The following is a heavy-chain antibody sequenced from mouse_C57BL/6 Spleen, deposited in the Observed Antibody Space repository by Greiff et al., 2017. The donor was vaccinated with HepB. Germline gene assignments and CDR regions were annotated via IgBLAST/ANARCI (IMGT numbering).Heavy chain of an antibody. CDR2: ISSGISTI. J-gene: IGHJ2*01. D-gene: IGHD1-1*01. V-gene: IGHV5-17*01. CDR1: GFTFSDYG. Sequence: EVMLVESGGGLVKPGGSLKLSCAASGFTFSDYGMHWVRQAPEKGLEWVAYISSGISTIYYADTVKGRFTISRDNAKNTLFLQMTSLRSEDTAMYYCARMTSTVVALDYWGQGTTLTVSS. CDR3: ARMTSTVVALDY.